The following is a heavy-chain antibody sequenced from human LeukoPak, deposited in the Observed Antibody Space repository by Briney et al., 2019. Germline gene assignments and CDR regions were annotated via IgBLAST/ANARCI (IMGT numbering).Heavy chain of an antibody. D-gene: IGHD1-1*01. V-gene: IGHV3-48*01. J-gene: IGHJ5*02. CDR1: GFTFSSYS. CDR3: ARDSSPTHNWFDP. CDR2: ISSSSSTI. Sequence: GGSLRLSCAASGFTFSSYSMNWVRQAPGKGLEWVSYISSSSSTIYYADSVKGRFTISRDNAKNSLYLQMNSLRAEDTAVCYCARDSSPTHNWFDPWGQGTLVTVSS.